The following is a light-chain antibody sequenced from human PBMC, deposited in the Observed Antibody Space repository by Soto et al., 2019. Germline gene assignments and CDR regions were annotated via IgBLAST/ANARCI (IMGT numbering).Light chain of an antibody. CDR3: QQLNSYPRGT. V-gene: IGKV1-9*01. CDR1: QGISSY. Sequence: DIQLTQSPSFLSASVGDRVTITCRASQGISSYLAWYQQKPGKAPKLLIYAASNLQSGVPSRFSGSGSGTEFTLTISSLQPEDFETYYCQQLNSYPRGTFGPGTKVDIK. CDR2: AAS. J-gene: IGKJ3*01.